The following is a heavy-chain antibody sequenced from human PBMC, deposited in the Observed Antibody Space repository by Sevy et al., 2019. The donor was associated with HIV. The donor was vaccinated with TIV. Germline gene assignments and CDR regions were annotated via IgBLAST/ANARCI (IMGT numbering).Heavy chain of an antibody. J-gene: IGHJ4*02. V-gene: IGHV4-59*01. Sequence: SETLSITCTVSGGSISSYYWSWIRQPPGKGLEWIGYIYYSGSTNYNPSLKSRVTISVDTSKNQFSLKLSSVTAADTAVYSCARYRLYYYGSGSYFPHYYFDYWGQGTLVTVSS. CDR3: ARYRLYYYGSGSYFPHYYFDY. CDR2: IYYSGST. CDR1: GGSISSYY. D-gene: IGHD3-10*01.